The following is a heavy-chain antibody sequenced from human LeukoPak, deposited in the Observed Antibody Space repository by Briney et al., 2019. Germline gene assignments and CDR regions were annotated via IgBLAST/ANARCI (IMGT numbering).Heavy chain of an antibody. V-gene: IGHV1-69*13. CDR1: GGTFSSYA. D-gene: IGHD3-3*01. CDR2: IIPIFGTA. J-gene: IGHJ6*02. Sequence: ASVKASCKASGGTFSSYAISWVRQAPGQGLEWMGGIIPIFGTANYAQKFQGRVTITADESTSTAYMELSSLRSEDTAVYYCARDHSENSYDFWSGLDYYGMDVWGQGTTVTVSS. CDR3: ARDHSENSYDFWSGLDYYGMDV.